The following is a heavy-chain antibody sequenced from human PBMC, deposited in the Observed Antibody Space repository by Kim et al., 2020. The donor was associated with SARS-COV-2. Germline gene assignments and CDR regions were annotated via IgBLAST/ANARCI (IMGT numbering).Heavy chain of an antibody. J-gene: IGHJ4*02. V-gene: IGHV3-9*01. CDR1: GFTFRDYA. CDR3: AKDIMVRGVISLISD. Sequence: GGSLRLSCAASGFTFRDYAMHWVRQAPGKGLEWVSGISWNNGSISYADSVNGRFTISRDNAKNSLYLQMNSLRAEDTALYYCAKDIMVRGVISLISDWGQGTLVSVSS. CDR2: ISWNNGSI. D-gene: IGHD3-10*01.